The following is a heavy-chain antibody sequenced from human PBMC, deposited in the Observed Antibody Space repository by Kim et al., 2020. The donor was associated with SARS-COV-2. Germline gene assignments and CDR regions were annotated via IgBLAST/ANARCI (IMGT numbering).Heavy chain of an antibody. D-gene: IGHD6-13*01. V-gene: IGHV5-51*01. CDR1: GYSFTSYW. CDR3: ARHCIAAAGHPRANYYGMDV. J-gene: IGHJ6*02. CDR2: IYPGDSDT. Sequence: GESLKISCKGSGYSFTSYWIGWVRQMPGKGLEWMGIIYPGDSDTRYSPSFQGQVTISADKSISTAYLQWSSLKASDTAMYYCARHCIAAAGHPRANYYGMDVWGQGTTVTGSS.